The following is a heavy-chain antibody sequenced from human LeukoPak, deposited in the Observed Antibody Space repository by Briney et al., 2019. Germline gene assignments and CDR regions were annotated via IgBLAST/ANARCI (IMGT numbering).Heavy chain of an antibody. Sequence: GVSLRLSCAASGFTFSSYAMSWVRQAPGKGLEWVSAISGSGGSTYYADSVKGRFTISRDNSKNTLYLQMNSLRAEDTAVYYCARSPSSWYHFDYWGQGTLVNVSS. CDR3: ARSPSSWYHFDY. D-gene: IGHD6-13*01. CDR2: ISGSGGST. CDR1: GFTFSSYA. J-gene: IGHJ4*02. V-gene: IGHV3-23*01.